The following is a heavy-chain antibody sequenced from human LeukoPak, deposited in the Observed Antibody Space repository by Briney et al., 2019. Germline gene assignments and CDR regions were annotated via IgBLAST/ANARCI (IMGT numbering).Heavy chain of an antibody. D-gene: IGHD1-14*01. Sequence: GGSLRLSCAASGFTFSNYNMNWVRQAPGKGMGWVSYISSGSISAIYYADSVKGRFTVSRDNAKNSLYLQMNSLRAEDMAVYYCAREYLRRKTGYFDYWGQGTLVTVSS. V-gene: IGHV3-48*01. CDR3: AREYLRRKTGYFDY. CDR1: GFTFSNYN. CDR2: ISSGSISAI. J-gene: IGHJ4*02.